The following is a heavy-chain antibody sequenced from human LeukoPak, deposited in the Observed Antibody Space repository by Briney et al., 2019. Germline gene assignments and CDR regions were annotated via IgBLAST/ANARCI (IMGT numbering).Heavy chain of an antibody. D-gene: IGHD6-19*01. J-gene: IGHJ3*02. V-gene: IGHV3-23*01. CDR3: AKLPLAVAGRGAFDI. CDR2: ISGSGGST. Sequence: GGSLRLSCAASGFTFSSYAMSWVRQAPGKALECVSAISGSGGSTYYADSVKGRFTISRDNSKNTLYLQMNSLRAEDTAVYYCAKLPLAVAGRGAFDIWGQGTMVTVSS. CDR1: GFTFSSYA.